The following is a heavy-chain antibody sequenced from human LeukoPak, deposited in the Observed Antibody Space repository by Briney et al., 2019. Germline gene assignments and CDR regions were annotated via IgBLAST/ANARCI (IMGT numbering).Heavy chain of an antibody. Sequence: ASVKVSCKASGYTFTDYYMHWVRQAPGQGLKWMGWINPNSGGAHYAQKCQGRVRITSYTYITTIYIELSRLTSGDTAVYYCARPASGGWYYDYWGQGTLVTVSS. CDR2: INPNSGGA. CDR3: ARPASGGWYYDY. CDR1: GYTFTDYY. J-gene: IGHJ4*02. V-gene: IGHV1-2*02. D-gene: IGHD6-19*01.